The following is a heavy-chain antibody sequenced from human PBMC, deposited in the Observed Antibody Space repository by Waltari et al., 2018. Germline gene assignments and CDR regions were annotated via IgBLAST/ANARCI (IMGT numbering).Heavy chain of an antibody. D-gene: IGHD3-3*01. CDR1: GFSLSTSGVG. Sequence: QITLKESGPTLVKPTQTLTLTCTFSGFSLSTSGVGVGWIRQPPGKALEWLALIYWNDDKRYSPSLKSRLTITKDTSKNQVVLTMTNMDPVDTATYYCAHRRDEELRFLEWTLFDYWGQGTLVTVSS. J-gene: IGHJ4*02. V-gene: IGHV2-5*01. CDR3: AHRRDEELRFLEWTLFDY. CDR2: IYWNDDK.